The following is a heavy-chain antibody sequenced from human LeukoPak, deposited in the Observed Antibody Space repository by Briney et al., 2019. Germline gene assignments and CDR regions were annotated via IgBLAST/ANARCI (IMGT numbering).Heavy chain of an antibody. D-gene: IGHD3-22*01. CDR2: IYTSGST. CDR3: ARESPWNYYDSSGQVPFDY. V-gene: IGHV4-61*02. J-gene: IGHJ4*02. Sequence: SETLSLTCTVSGGSISSGSYYWSWIRQPAGKGLEWIGRIYTSGSTNYNPSLKSRVTISVDTSKNQFSLKLSSVTAADTAVYYCARESPWNYYDSSGQVPFDYWGQGTLVTVSS. CDR1: GGSISSGSYY.